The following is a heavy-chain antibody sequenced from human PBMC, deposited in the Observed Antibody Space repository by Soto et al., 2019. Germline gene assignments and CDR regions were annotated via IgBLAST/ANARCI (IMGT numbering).Heavy chain of an antibody. CDR3: ATGRIVVVGSRAYYGMDV. J-gene: IGHJ6*02. Sequence: QLQLAQSGADVKKAGSSVKVSCKASGGTLSNSAFSWVRQAPGQGLEWMGGIIPVFDIVNYAQKFQDRVTITADESTSTAYMELRSLRSEDTAVYFCATGRIVVVGSRAYYGMDVWGQGTTVTV. D-gene: IGHD3-22*01. CDR1: GGTLSNSA. V-gene: IGHV1-69*19. CDR2: IIPVFDIV.